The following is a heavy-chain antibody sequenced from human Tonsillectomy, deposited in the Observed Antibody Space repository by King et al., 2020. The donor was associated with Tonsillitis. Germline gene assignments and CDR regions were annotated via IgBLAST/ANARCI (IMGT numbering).Heavy chain of an antibody. CDR1: GGSINSDH. J-gene: IGHJ3*02. V-gene: IGHV4-59*08. Sequence: VQLQESGPGLVKPSETLSLTCTVSGGSINSDHWGWIRQPPGKGMEWVGNIYYTGGNNKYNSSLQSRVTISIEKSRKQFSLKVRSLTAADTAVYFFAGHIYALGSRIWGQGTMVTVSS. CDR2: IYYTGGNN. CDR3: AGHIYALGSRI. D-gene: IGHD3-10*01.